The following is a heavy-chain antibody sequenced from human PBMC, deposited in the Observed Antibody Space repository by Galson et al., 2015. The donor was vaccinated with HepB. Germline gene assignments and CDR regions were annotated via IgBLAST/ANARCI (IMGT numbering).Heavy chain of an antibody. CDR1: GFTFSSYA. CDR3: AREFYLGTNWFDP. D-gene: IGHD1-1*01. Sequence: SLRLSCAASGFTFSSYAMHWVRQAPGKGLEWVAVISYDGSNKYYADSVKGRFTISRDNSKNTLYLQMNSLRAEVTAVYYCAREFYLGTNWFDPWGQGTLVTVSS. J-gene: IGHJ5*02. CDR2: ISYDGSNK. V-gene: IGHV3-30-3*01.